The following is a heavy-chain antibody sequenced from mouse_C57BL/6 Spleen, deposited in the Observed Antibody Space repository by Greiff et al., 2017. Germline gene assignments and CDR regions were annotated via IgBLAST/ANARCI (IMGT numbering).Heavy chain of an antibody. J-gene: IGHJ4*01. Sequence: VQLKESGGGLVKPGGSLKLSCAASGFTFSDYGMHWVRQAPEKGLEWVAYISSGSSTIYYADTVKGRFTISRDNAKNTLFLQMTSLRSEDTAMYYCARGSNSAMDYWGQGTSVTVSS. CDR3: ARGSNSAMDY. CDR2: ISSGSSTI. CDR1: GFTFSDYG. V-gene: IGHV5-17*01. D-gene: IGHD5-1*01.